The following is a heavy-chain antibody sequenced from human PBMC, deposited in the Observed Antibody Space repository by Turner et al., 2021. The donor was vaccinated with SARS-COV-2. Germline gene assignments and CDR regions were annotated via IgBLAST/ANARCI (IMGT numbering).Heavy chain of an antibody. D-gene: IGHD1-1*01. Sequence: QVQLVAAGVGVVQPGRSRGPSSAASGFTFSRHGMHWVRQAPGKGLDWVALITNDGSNNYYADAVKVRFTITRDNSKNTMYLQMNSLRADDTDLFYCAKQGGSYNSKNQWYFDLWGRGTLVTVSS. V-gene: IGHV3-30*18. CDR1: GFTFSRHG. CDR2: ITNDGSNN. CDR3: AKQGGSYNSKNQWYFDL. J-gene: IGHJ2*01.